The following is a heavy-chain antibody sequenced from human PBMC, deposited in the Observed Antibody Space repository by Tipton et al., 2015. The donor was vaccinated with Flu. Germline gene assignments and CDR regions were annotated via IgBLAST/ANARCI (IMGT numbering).Heavy chain of an antibody. D-gene: IGHD4-17*01. CDR3: ARAGGTAVTTWNWFDP. CDR1: GGSITSYY. J-gene: IGHJ5*02. V-gene: IGHV4-59*01. Sequence: TLSLTCTVSGGSITSYYWSWIRQPPGKGLEWIGYSYYTRSTNYNPSLKSRVTISVDTSKNQFSLKLSSVTAEDTFVYYCARAGGTAVTTWNWFDPWGQGTLVTVSS. CDR2: SYYTRST.